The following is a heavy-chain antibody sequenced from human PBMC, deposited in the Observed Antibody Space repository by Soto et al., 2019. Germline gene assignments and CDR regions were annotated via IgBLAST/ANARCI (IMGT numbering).Heavy chain of an antibody. D-gene: IGHD3-22*01. CDR2: IKDDGSEK. CDR3: ARDWGTPGRGSAVGYYSHYGMDV. CDR1: EFTFNTYW. Sequence: EVQLVESGGGLVQPGGSLRLSCLASEFTFNTYWMNWVRQAPGRGLEWVANIKDDGSEKNYVDSVKGRFTISRDNAKNSLYLQMNSLRGEDTAVYFCARDWGTPGRGSAVGYYSHYGMDVWGQGPTVTVSS. J-gene: IGHJ6*02. V-gene: IGHV3-7*05.